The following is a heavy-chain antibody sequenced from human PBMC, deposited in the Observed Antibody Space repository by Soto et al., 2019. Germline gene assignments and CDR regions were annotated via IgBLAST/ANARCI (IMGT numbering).Heavy chain of an antibody. Sequence: QVQLQQWGAGLLKPSETLSLTCAVYGGSFSGYYWSWIRQPPGKGLEWIGEINHSGSTNYNPSLKSRVTISVDTSKNQFSLKLSSVTAADTAVYYCARGGKTGTTPGTFDYWGQGTLVTVSS. CDR1: GGSFSGYY. V-gene: IGHV4-34*01. CDR2: INHSGST. J-gene: IGHJ4*02. CDR3: ARGGKTGTTPGTFDY. D-gene: IGHD1-1*01.